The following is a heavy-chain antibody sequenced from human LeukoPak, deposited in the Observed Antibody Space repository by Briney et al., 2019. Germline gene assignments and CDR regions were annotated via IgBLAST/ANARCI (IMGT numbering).Heavy chain of an antibody. V-gene: IGHV3-33*01. CDR1: GFTFSTYA. J-gene: IGHJ3*02. CDR3: ARESRILVVSDAFDI. D-gene: IGHD3-22*01. Sequence: GGSLRLSCAASGFTFSTYAMHWARQAPGKGLEWVAVIFYDGSKKYYADSVKGRFTISRDNSKNTLYLQMNSLRAEDTSVYYCARESRILVVSDAFDIWGQGTMVTVSS. CDR2: IFYDGSKK.